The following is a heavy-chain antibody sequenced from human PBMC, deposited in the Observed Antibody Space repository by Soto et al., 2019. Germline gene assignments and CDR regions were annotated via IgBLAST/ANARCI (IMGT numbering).Heavy chain of an antibody. V-gene: IGHV3-33*01. J-gene: IGHJ4*02. Sequence: PGGSLRLSCPASGFTFSSYGMHWVRQAPGKGLEWVAVIWYDGSNKYYADSVKGRFTISRDNSKNTLYLQMNSLRAEDTAVYYCARSYYDSSGYYSGFDYWGQGTLVTVSS. D-gene: IGHD3-22*01. CDR1: GFTFSSYG. CDR3: ARSYYDSSGYYSGFDY. CDR2: IWYDGSNK.